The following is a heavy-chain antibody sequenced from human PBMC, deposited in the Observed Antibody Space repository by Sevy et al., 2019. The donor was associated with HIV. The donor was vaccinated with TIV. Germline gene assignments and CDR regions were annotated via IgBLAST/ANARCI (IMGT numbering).Heavy chain of an antibody. CDR3: ARVPSTVTTGGFDY. D-gene: IGHD4-17*01. Sequence: ASVKVSCKASGGTFSSYAISWVRQAPGQGLEWMGVIIPIFGTANYAQKFQGRVTITADESTSTAYMELSSLRSEDTAVYYCARVPSTVTTGGFDYWGQGTLVTVSS. CDR1: GGTFSSYA. V-gene: IGHV1-69*13. J-gene: IGHJ4*02. CDR2: IIPIFGTA.